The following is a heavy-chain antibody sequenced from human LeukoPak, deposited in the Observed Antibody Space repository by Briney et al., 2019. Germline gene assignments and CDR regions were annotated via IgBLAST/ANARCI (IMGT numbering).Heavy chain of an antibody. D-gene: IGHD3-10*01. V-gene: IGHV5-51*01. J-gene: IGHJ4*01. Sequence: GSLKISRKSSGYSFTSYWIGWVRQMPGKGLEWMGIIYPGDSDTRYSPSFQGQVTISADKSISTAYLQWSSMKASDTAMYYCARGYNYGSGSLDYWCHGTLVTVSS. CDR1: GYSFTSYW. CDR3: ARGYNYGSGSLDY. CDR2: IYPGDSDT.